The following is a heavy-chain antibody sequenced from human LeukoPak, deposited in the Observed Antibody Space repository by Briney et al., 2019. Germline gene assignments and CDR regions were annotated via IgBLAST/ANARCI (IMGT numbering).Heavy chain of an antibody. V-gene: IGHV3-30*18. J-gene: IGHJ6*02. CDR2: ISYDGSNK. CDR3: AKDLGYGMDV. CDR1: GITLSNYG. D-gene: IGHD3-16*01. Sequence: GGSLRLSCAVSGITLSNYGMSWVRQAPGKGLEWVAVISYDGSNKYYADSVKGRFTISRDNSKNTLYLQMNSLRAEDTAVYYCAKDLGYGMDVWGQGTTVTVSS.